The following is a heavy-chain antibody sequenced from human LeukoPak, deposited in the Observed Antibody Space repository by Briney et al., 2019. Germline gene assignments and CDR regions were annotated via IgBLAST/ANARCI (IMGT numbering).Heavy chain of an antibody. D-gene: IGHD3-16*01. CDR2: TYYRSEWFI. CDR1: GDSVSSNSAV. CDR3: ARSSAGFDS. Sequence: SQTLSLTCAISGDSVSSNSAVWNWIRQSPSRGLEWLGRTYYRSEWFIDYAPSVKSRISINPDTSKNQFSLQLDSVAPEDTAVYYCARSSAGFDSWGQGTLVTVSS. J-gene: IGHJ5*01. V-gene: IGHV6-1*01.